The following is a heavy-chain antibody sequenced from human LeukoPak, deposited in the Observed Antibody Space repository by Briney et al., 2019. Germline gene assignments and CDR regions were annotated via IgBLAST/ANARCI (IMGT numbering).Heavy chain of an antibody. CDR1: GYTFTSYY. Sequence: GASVKVSCKASGYTFTSYYMHWVRQAPGQGLEWMGIINPSGGSTSYAQKFQGRVTMTRDTSTSTVYMELSSLRSEDTAVYYCARGGHIVVVPAAPFDYWGQGTLVTVSS. CDR3: ARGGHIVVVPAAPFDY. V-gene: IGHV1-46*01. CDR2: INPSGGST. D-gene: IGHD2-2*01. J-gene: IGHJ4*02.